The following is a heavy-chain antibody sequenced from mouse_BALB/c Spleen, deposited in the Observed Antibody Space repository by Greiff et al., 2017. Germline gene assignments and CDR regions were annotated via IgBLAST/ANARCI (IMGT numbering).Heavy chain of an antibody. J-gene: IGHJ3*01. CDR1: GYTFTSYW. CDR2: IYPSDSYT. Sequence: QVQLKQPGAELVRPGASVKLSCKASGYTFTSYWINWVKQRPGQGLEWIGNIYPSDSYTNYNQKFKDKATLTVDKSSSTAYMQLSSPTSEDSAVYYCTREATMVTTFWFAYWGQGTLVTVSA. V-gene: IGHV1-69*02. D-gene: IGHD2-1*01. CDR3: TREATMVTTFWFAY.